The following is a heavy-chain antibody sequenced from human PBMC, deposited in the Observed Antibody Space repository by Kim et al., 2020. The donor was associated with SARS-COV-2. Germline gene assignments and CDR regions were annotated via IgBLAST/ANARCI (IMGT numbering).Heavy chain of an antibody. Sequence: ASVKVSCKASGYTFTSYGISWVRQAPGQGLEWMGWISAYNGNTNYAQKLQGRFTMTTDTSTSTAYMELRSLRSDDTAVYYCARDQWELLSDDAFDIWGQGTMVTVSS. CDR3: ARDQWELLSDDAFDI. V-gene: IGHV1-18*04. CDR1: GYTFTSYG. CDR2: ISAYNGNT. D-gene: IGHD1-26*01. J-gene: IGHJ3*02.